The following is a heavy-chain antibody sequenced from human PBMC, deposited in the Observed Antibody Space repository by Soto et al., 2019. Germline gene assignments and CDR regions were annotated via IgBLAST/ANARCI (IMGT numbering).Heavy chain of an antibody. CDR1: GFTFSSYG. CDR2: IWYDGSNK. V-gene: IGHV3-33*01. CDR3: ARDPPYYYDSSGYLALDY. D-gene: IGHD3-22*01. J-gene: IGHJ4*02. Sequence: PGGSLRLSCAASGFTFSSYGMHWVRQAPGKGLEWVAVIWYDGSNKYYADSVMGRFTISRDNSKNTLYLQMNSLRAEDTAVYYCARDPPYYYDSSGYLALDYWGQGALVTVSS.